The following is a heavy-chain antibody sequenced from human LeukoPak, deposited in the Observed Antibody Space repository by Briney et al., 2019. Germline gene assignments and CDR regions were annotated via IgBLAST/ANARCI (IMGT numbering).Heavy chain of an antibody. D-gene: IGHD6-13*01. CDR1: GGSISNYY. V-gene: IGHV4-59*01. Sequence: SETLSLTCTVSGGSISNYYWSWIRQPPGKGLEWIGYIYYSGSTNYNPSLKSRVTISVDTSKNQFSLKLTSVTAADTAVYYCARDRLAYSSSWYPDAFDIWGQGTMVTVSS. CDR3: ARDRLAYSSSWYPDAFDI. J-gene: IGHJ3*02. CDR2: IYYSGST.